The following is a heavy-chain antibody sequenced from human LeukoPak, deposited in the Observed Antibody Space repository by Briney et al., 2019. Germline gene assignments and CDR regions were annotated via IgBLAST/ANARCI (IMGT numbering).Heavy chain of an antibody. D-gene: IGHD1-20*01. V-gene: IGHV1-18*01. CDR1: RYSFVSYV. CDR2: SRAYNAKT. CDR3: MRDFRGINNWNDRPDY. Sequence: ASVNVSCQASRYSFVSYVINWVGQAPGQGGAWVGWSRAYNAKTDLAQKLRGRGTMTTDTSTSTAYMELSGLRSDDTAVYHCMRDFRGINNWNDRPDYWGQGTLLTVSS. J-gene: IGHJ4*02.